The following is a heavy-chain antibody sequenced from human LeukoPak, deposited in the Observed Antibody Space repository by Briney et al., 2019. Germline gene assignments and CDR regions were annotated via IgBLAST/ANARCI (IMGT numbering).Heavy chain of an antibody. D-gene: IGHD3-3*01. CDR1: GYTFTSKF. CDR3: AIWTGKANNNLWSGPFDR. Sequence: ASVKVSRKASGYTFTSKFIHWVRQALGQGLEGMGIINPSAGSENFPQKFQGRVPMTGDKSTSTVYMALSTMRAEATAVYYCAIWTGKANNNLWSGPFDRWGQGSLVTVPS. J-gene: IGHJ4*02. V-gene: IGHV1-46*01. CDR2: INPSAGSE.